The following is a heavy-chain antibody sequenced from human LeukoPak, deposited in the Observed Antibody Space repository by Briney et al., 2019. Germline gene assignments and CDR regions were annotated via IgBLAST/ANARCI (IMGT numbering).Heavy chain of an antibody. Sequence: GGSLRLSCAASGFTFSSYAMSWVRQAPGKGLERVSAISGSGGSTYYADSVKGRFTISRDNSKNTLYLQMNSLRAEDTALYYCAKAPGSSWAAFESWGQGTLVTVSS. D-gene: IGHD6-13*01. J-gene: IGHJ4*02. V-gene: IGHV3-23*01. CDR2: ISGSGGST. CDR3: AKAPGSSWAAFES. CDR1: GFTFSSYA.